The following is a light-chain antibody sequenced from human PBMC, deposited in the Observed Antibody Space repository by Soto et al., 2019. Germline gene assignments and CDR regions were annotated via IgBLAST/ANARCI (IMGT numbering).Light chain of an antibody. Sequence: DIQMTQSPSTLSASVGDRVTITCRASQSISSWLAWYQQKPGKAPKLLIYDASSLESGVPSRFSGSGSGTEFTLTISRLRPDDFATYYCHQYNSYPYTFGQGTKLEIK. CDR1: QSISSW. CDR3: HQYNSYPYT. CDR2: DAS. V-gene: IGKV1-5*01. J-gene: IGKJ2*01.